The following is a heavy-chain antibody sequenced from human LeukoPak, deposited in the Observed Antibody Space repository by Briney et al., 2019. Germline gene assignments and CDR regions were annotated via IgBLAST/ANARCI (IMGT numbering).Heavy chain of an antibody. CDR2: ISAYNGNT. CDR1: GYTFITYG. CDR3: ARGPIVVVPPANYYYYAMDV. D-gene: IGHD2-2*01. V-gene: IGHV1-18*01. Sequence: GASVKVSCKASGYTFITYGISWVRQAPGQGLEGMGRISAYNGNTNYAQKLQGRVTMTTETSTSTAYMELRSLRSDDTAVYYCARGPIVVVPPANYYYYAMDVWGQGTTVTVSS. J-gene: IGHJ6*02.